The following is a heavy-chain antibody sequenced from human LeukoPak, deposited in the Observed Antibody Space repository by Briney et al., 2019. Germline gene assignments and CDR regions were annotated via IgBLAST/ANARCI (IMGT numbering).Heavy chain of an antibody. CDR1: GGSISSDDYY. CDR2: IYYSGST. Sequence: SSETLSLTCSVSGGSISSDDYYWSWIRQPPGKGLEWIGYIYYSGSTYYNPSLKSRVTISLDTSKNQFSLKVSSVTAADTAVYYCARVRYSGSYYNIDYWGQGTLVTISS. D-gene: IGHD1-26*01. V-gene: IGHV4-30-4*08. J-gene: IGHJ4*02. CDR3: ARVRYSGSYYNIDY.